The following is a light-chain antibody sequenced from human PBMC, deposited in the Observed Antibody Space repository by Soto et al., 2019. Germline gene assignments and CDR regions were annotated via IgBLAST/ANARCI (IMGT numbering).Light chain of an antibody. CDR2: GAS. CDR1: QSVSRN. J-gene: IGKJ2*01. CDR3: QQSNNWPPEYT. V-gene: IGKV3-15*01. Sequence: EIVMMQSPATLSVSPGERATLSCRTSQSVSRNLAWYQQKPGQAPRLLIYGASTRATGVPARFMGSGSGTEFTLTISSLQSEDFAVYYCQQSNNWPPEYTFGQGTKVEIK.